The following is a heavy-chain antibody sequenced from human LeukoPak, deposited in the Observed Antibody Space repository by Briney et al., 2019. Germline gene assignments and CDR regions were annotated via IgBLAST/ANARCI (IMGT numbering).Heavy chain of an antibody. CDR2: INPNSGGT. CDR1: GYTFTGYY. J-gene: IGHJ5*02. Sequence: ASVKVSCKASGYTFTGYYMHWVRQAPGQGPEWMGWINPNSGGTNYAQKFQGWVTMTRDTSISTDYMELSRLRYDDTAVYYCARGGIVVVPADTSNWFDPWGQGTLVTVSS. CDR3: ARGGIVVVPADTSNWFDP. D-gene: IGHD2-2*01. V-gene: IGHV1-2*04.